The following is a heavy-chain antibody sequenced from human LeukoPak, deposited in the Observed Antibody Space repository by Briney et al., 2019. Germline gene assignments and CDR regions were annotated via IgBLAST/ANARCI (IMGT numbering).Heavy chain of an antibody. CDR1: GFTFSSYA. CDR3: ARARPYKGYYMDV. V-gene: IGHV3-30*01. J-gene: IGHJ6*03. D-gene: IGHD1-1*01. CDR2: ISYDGSNK. Sequence: PGRSLRLSCAAPGFTFSSYAMHWFRQAPGKGLEWVAVISYDGSNKYYADSVKGRFTISRDNSKNTLYLQMNSLRAEDTAVYYCARARPYKGYYMDVWGKGTTVTVSS.